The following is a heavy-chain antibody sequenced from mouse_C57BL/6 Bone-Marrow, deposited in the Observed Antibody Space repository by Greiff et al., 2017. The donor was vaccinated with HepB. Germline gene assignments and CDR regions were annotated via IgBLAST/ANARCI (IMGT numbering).Heavy chain of an antibody. Sequence: QVQLQQSGPELVKPGASVKISCKASGYAFSSSWMNWVKQRPGKGLEWIGRIYPGDGDTNYNGKFKGKATLTADKSSSTAYMQLSSLTSEDSAVYFCAPTTVVPFDYWGQGTTLTVSS. V-gene: IGHV1-82*01. CDR1: GYAFSSSW. J-gene: IGHJ2*01. CDR3: APTTVVPFDY. CDR2: IYPGDGDT. D-gene: IGHD1-1*01.